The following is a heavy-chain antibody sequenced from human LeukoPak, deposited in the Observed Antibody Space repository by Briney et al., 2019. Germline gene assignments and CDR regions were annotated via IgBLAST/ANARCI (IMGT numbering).Heavy chain of an antibody. CDR1: GFTFSSYG. CDR2: ISYDGSNK. D-gene: IGHD3-10*01. V-gene: IGHV3-30*03. Sequence: PGRSLRLSCAASGFTFSSYGMHWVRQAPGKGLEWVAVISYDGSNKYYADSVKGRFTISRDNSKNTLYLQMNSLKTEDTAVYYCTTGVITMVRGVIISFDYWGQGTLVTVSS. CDR3: TTGVITMVRGVIISFDY. J-gene: IGHJ4*02.